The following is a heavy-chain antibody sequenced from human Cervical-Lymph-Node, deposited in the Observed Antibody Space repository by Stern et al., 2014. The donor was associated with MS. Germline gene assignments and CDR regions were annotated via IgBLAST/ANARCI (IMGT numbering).Heavy chain of an antibody. CDR2: IIPISGTT. CDR3: ARDLGSLGFCSGGPCAYNWFDP. V-gene: IGHV1-69*01. J-gene: IGHJ5*02. D-gene: IGHD2-15*01. CDR1: GGTFSNHA. Sequence: QVQLVQSGAEVKKPGSSVKVSCKASGGTFSNHAINWVRQAPGQGLGWMGGIIPISGTTKYAQNFQGRVTITADESSNTAYMELSSLKSDDTANYYCARDLGSLGFCSGGPCAYNWFDPWGPGTLVSVSS.